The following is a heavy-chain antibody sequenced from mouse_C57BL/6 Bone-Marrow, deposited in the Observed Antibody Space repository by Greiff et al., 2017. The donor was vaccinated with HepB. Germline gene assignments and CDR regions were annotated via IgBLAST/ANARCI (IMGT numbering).Heavy chain of an antibody. J-gene: IGHJ2*01. CDR3: ARRPYDHYFDY. CDR2: IYPSDSET. Sequence: QVQLQQPGAELVRPGSSVKLSCKASGYTFTSYWMDWVKQRPGQGLEWIGNIYPSDSETHYNQKFKDKATLTVDKSSSTAYMQLSSLASEDSAVYYSARRPYDHYFDYWGQGTTLTVSS. V-gene: IGHV1-61*01. CDR1: GYTFTSYW. D-gene: IGHD2-12*01.